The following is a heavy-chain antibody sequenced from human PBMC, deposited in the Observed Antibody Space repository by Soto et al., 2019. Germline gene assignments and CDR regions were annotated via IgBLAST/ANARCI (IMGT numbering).Heavy chain of an antibody. CDR2: ISASGGAT. CDR3: TIDPNGDHVGAFEF. CDR1: TFTFSTYA. D-gene: IGHD4-17*01. Sequence: EVQLWESGGGSAQPGGSLRLSCEASTFTFSTYAMTWVRQAPGKGLEWVASISASGGATSHADSLRGRFTISRDNSKNTLYLQLNSLRAEDTAVYYCTIDPNGDHVGAFEFWGQGTM. J-gene: IGHJ3*01. V-gene: IGHV3-23*01.